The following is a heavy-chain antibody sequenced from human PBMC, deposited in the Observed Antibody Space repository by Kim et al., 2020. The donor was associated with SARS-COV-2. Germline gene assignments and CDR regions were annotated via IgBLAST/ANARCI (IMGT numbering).Heavy chain of an antibody. J-gene: IGHJ6*02. D-gene: IGHD3-22*01. CDR3: ARRNYYDSSGYPQTYGMDV. V-gene: IGHV4-39*01. Sequence: SRVTISVDTSKNQFSLKLSSVTAADTAVYYCARRNYYDSSGYPQTYGMDVWGQGTTVTVSS.